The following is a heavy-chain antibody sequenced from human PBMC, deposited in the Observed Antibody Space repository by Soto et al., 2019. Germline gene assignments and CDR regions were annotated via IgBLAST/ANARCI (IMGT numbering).Heavy chain of an antibody. CDR3: AREWAVVPAAIRGYYYYYGMDV. V-gene: IGHV3-30-3*01. CDR1: GFTFSSYA. Sequence: GGSLRLSCAASGFTFSSYAMHWVRQAPGKGLEWVAVISYDGSNKYYADSVKGRFTISRDNSKNTLYLQMNSLRAEDTAVYYCAREWAVVPAAIRGYYYYYGMDVWGQGTMVTVSS. CDR2: ISYDGSNK. J-gene: IGHJ6*02. D-gene: IGHD2-2*02.